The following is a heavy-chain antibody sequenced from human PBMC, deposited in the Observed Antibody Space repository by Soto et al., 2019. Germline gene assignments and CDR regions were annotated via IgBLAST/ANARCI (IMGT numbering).Heavy chain of an antibody. CDR2: IYYSGST. J-gene: IGHJ4*02. D-gene: IGHD1-1*01. CDR3: ARLATRYYFDY. Sequence: SETLSLTCTFSGSSISSGGYYWGWIRQHPGKGLEWIGYIYYSGSTYYNPSLKSRVAISVDTSKNQFSLKLSSVTAADTAVYYCARLATRYYFDYWGQGTLVTVSS. V-gene: IGHV4-31*03. CDR1: GSSISSGGYY.